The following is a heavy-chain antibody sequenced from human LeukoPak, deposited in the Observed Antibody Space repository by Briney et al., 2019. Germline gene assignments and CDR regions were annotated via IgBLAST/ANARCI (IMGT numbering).Heavy chain of an antibody. D-gene: IGHD3-16*02. J-gene: IGHJ5*02. CDR1: GGSISSGSYY. Sequence: PSETLSLTCTVSGGSISSGSYYWGWIRQPPGKGLEWIGSIHYSGNTYYTPSLKSRVTISVDTSKNQFSLKLSSVTAADTAVYYCARSGGVIVRSWFDPWGQGTLVTVSS. CDR2: IHYSGNT. V-gene: IGHV4-39*07. CDR3: ARSGGVIVRSWFDP.